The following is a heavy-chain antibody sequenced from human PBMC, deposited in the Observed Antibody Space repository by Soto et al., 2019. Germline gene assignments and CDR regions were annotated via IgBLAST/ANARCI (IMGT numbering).Heavy chain of an antibody. CDR3: ARHEGYSGYYYYYGMDV. CDR2: MYHSGSM. J-gene: IGHJ6*02. V-gene: IGHV4-30-2*01. CDR1: GGSISSGGYS. Sequence: SETLSLTCAVSGGSISSGGYSWSWIRQPPGKGLEWIGYMYHSGSMYYNPSLKSRVTISIDRSKNQFSLKLSSVTAADTAVYYCARHEGYSGYYYYYGMDVWGQGTTVTVSS. D-gene: IGHD5-12*01.